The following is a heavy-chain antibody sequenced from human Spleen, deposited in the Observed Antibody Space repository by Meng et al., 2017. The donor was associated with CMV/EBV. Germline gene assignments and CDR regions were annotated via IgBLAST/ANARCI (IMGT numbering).Heavy chain of an antibody. J-gene: IGHJ4*02. CDR1: GFTFDDYA. V-gene: IGHV3-9*01. CDR3: ARQGWGFDY. D-gene: IGHD3-16*01. CDR2: ISWNSGSI. Sequence: SLKISCAASGFTFDDYAMHWVRQAPGKGLEWVSGISWNSGSIGYADSVKGRFTISRDNAKNSLYLQMDSLRAEDTAVYYCARQGWGFDYWGQGTLVTVSS.